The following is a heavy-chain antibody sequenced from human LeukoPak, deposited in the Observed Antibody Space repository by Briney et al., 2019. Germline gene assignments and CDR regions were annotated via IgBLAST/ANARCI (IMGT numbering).Heavy chain of an antibody. D-gene: IGHD6-19*01. CDR3: ARDREGYSSGWYFRFYYYYYGMDV. J-gene: IGHJ6*02. CDR1: GYTFTSYG. Sequence: ASVKVSCKASGYTFTSYGISWVRQAPGQGLEWMGRISAYNGNTNYAQKLQGRVTMTTDTSTSTAYMELRSLRSDDTAVYYCARDREGYSSGWYFRFYYYYYGMDVWGQGTTVTVSS. CDR2: ISAYNGNT. V-gene: IGHV1-18*01.